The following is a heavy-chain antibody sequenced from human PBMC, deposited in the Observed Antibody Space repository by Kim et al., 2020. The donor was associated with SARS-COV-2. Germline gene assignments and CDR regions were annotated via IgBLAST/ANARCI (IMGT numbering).Heavy chain of an antibody. CDR1: GFTFSSYA. J-gene: IGHJ6*02. V-gene: IGHV3-23*01. Sequence: GGSLRLSCAASGFTFSSYAMSWVRQAPGKGLEWVSAISGSGGSTYYADSVKGRFTISRDNSKNTPYLQMNSIRAEDTAVYYCAKDRSPATFGYYGMDVWGQGTTVTVSS. D-gene: IGHD3-16*01. CDR3: AKDRSPATFGYYGMDV. CDR2: ISGSGGST.